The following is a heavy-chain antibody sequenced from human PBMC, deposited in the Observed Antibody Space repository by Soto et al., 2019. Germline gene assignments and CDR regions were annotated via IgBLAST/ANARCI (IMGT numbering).Heavy chain of an antibody. CDR2: IYWDDDK. J-gene: IGHJ6*02. CDR3: AHSLGWALETYRNYYGMDV. CDR1: GLSLSTSGVG. V-gene: IGHV2-5*02. D-gene: IGHD6-19*01. Sequence: QITLKESGPTLVKPTQTLTLTCTFSGLSLSTSGVGVGWIRQPPGKALEWLALIYWDDDKRYSPSLKSRLTTTKDTSKNQVVLTMTNMDPVDTATYYCAHSLGWALETYRNYYGMDVWGQGTTVTVSS.